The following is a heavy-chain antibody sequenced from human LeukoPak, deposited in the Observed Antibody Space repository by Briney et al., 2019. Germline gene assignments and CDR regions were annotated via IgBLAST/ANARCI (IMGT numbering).Heavy chain of an antibody. D-gene: IGHD5-18*01. V-gene: IGHV3-74*01. CDR2: INSDGSST. J-gene: IGHJ6*02. CDR3: ARDLWGGSGYSYGPAGMDV. Sequence: PGGSLRFSCAASGFTFRNNWMHWVRQAPGKGLVWVSRINSDGSSTNYADSVKGRFTISRDNAQNTLYLQMNSLRADDTAVYYCARDLWGGSGYSYGPAGMDVWGQGTTVTVSS. CDR1: GFTFRNNW.